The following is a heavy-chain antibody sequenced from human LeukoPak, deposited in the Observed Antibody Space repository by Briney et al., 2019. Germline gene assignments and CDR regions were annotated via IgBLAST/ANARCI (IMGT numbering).Heavy chain of an antibody. CDR1: GFTFSSYA. Sequence: GGSLRLSCAASGFTFSSYAMSWVRQAPGKGLEWVSAISGSGGSTYYADSVKGRFTISRDNSKNTLYLQMNSLRAEDTAVYYCAKDHMIAVVRKLDYWGQGTLVTVSS. CDR3: AKDHMIAVVRKLDY. J-gene: IGHJ4*02. CDR2: ISGSGGST. D-gene: IGHD3-22*01. V-gene: IGHV3-23*01.